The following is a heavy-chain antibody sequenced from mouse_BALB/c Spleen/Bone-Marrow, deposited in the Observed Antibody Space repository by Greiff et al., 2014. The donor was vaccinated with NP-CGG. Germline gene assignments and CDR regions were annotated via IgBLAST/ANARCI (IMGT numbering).Heavy chain of an antibody. V-gene: IGHV1S22*01. CDR3: TRSGYVMDY. Sequence: LKHSGSELVRPGASVKLSCKASGYTFTSYWMHWVKQRPGQGLEWLGNIYPGTGSINYDEKFKSKATLTVDTSSSTAYMQLSSLTSEDSAVYHCTRSGYVMDYWGQGTPVTVSS. J-gene: IGHJ4*01. D-gene: IGHD3-1*01. CDR1: GYTFTSYW. CDR2: IYPGTGSI.